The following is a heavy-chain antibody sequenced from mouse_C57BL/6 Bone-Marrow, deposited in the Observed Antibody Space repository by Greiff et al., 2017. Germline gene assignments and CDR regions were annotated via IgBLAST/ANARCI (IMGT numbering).Heavy chain of an antibody. CDR1: GYTFTEYT. V-gene: IGHV1-62-2*01. CDR2: FYPGSGSI. D-gene: IGHD1-1*01. J-gene: IGHJ1*03. CDR3: AGHERSFTTVGATGYFGV. Sequence: VQLVESGAELVKPGASVKLSCKASGYTFTEYTIHWVKQRSGQGLEWIGWFYPGSGSIKYNEKFKDKATLTADTSSSTVYMELRRLTSDDSAVYFKAGHERSFTTVGATGYFGVWGTGATVTVCS.